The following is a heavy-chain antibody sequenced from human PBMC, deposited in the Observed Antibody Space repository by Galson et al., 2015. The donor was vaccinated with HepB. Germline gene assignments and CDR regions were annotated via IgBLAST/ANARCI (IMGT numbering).Heavy chain of an antibody. J-gene: IGHJ6*02. CDR2: ISYDGSNK. CDR1: GFTFSSYA. D-gene: IGHD2-2*01. V-gene: IGHV3-30-3*01. CDR3: ARDILDLDCSSTSCYVYYYYYGMDV. Sequence: SLRLSCAASGFTFSSYAMHWVRQAPGKGLEWVAVISYDGSNKYYADSVKGRFTISRDNSKNTLYLQMNSLRAEDTAVYYCARDILDLDCSSTSCYVYYYYYGMDVWGQGTTVTVSS.